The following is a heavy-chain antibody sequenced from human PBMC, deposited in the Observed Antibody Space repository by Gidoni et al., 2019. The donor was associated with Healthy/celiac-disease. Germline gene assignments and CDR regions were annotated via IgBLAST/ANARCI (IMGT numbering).Heavy chain of an antibody. V-gene: IGHV3-33*01. CDR1: GFPFSSYG. D-gene: IGHD6-13*01. J-gene: IGHJ4*02. CDR3: ARGVAAAGLSWDFDY. CDR2: IWYDGSNK. Sequence: QVQLVESGGGVVQPGRSLRLSCAASGFPFSSYGMHWVRQAPGKGLEWVAVIWYDGSNKYYADSVKGRFTISRDNSKNTLYLQMNSLRAEDTAVYYCARGVAAAGLSWDFDYWGQGNLVTVSS.